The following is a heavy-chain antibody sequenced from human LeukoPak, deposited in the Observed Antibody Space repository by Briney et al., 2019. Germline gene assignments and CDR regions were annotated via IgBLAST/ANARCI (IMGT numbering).Heavy chain of an antibody. Sequence: GGSLRLSCAASGFTFSSYGMHWVRQAPGKGLEWVAFIRYDGSNKYYADSVKGRFTISRDNSKNTLYLQMNSLRAEDTAVYYCAEDPSFIVVVTRPYFDYWGQGTLVTVSS. J-gene: IGHJ4*02. V-gene: IGHV3-30*02. CDR3: AEDPSFIVVVTRPYFDY. CDR1: GFTFSSYG. CDR2: IRYDGSNK. D-gene: IGHD2-21*02.